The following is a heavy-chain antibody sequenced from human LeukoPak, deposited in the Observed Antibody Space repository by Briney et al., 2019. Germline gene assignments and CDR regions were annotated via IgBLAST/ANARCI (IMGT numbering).Heavy chain of an antibody. CDR1: GFTVSSNY. CDR3: ARESGSSRRTFDY. J-gene: IGHJ4*02. V-gene: IGHV3-66*01. D-gene: IGHD6-13*01. Sequence: GGSLRLSCAASGFTVSSNYMSWVRQAPGKGLEWVSVIYSGGSTYYADSVKGRLTISRDNSKNTLYLQMNSLRAEDTAVYYCARESGSSRRTFDYWGQGTLVTVSS. CDR2: IYSGGST.